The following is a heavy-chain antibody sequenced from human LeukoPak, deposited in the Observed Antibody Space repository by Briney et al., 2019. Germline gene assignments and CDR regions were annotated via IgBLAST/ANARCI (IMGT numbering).Heavy chain of an antibody. CDR2: ISSGGTTM. Sequence: GGSLRLYCAASGFTFSDYGMSWIRQGPGKGLEGVSYISSGGTTMYYADSVRGRFTISRDNDKNSLFLQMNSLRAEDTAVYYCARDAIVVVPAALMKMVDPWGQGTLVTVSS. CDR3: ARDAIVVVPAALMKMVDP. J-gene: IGHJ5*02. D-gene: IGHD2-2*01. CDR1: GFTFSDYG. V-gene: IGHV3-11*01.